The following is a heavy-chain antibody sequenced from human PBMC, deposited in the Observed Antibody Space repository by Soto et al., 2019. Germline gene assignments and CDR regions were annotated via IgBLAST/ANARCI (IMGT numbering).Heavy chain of an antibody. CDR1: GFTFSGSA. D-gene: IGHD6-19*01. CDR3: TVRDPEGCGWHEEDDAFYI. Sequence: EVQLVESGGGLVQPGGSLKLSCAASGFTFSGSAMHWVRQASGKGLEWVGRIRSKANSYATAYAASVKGRFTISRDESKNTAYLQMNRLKTEGKAVDYSTVRDPEGCGWHEEDDAFYIWGHGTMVTVSS. V-gene: IGHV3-73*01. CDR2: IRSKANSYAT. J-gene: IGHJ3*02.